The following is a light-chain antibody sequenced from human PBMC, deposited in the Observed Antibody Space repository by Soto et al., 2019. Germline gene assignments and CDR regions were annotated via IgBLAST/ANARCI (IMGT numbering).Light chain of an antibody. CDR3: QQYNSYSLT. Sequence: EIVMSQSAATMSVSPGERASLSCGASQSMGSNVAWYQQKPGQAPRLLIYGASTRATGIPARFSGSGSGTEFTLTISSLQPDDFATYYCQQYNSYSLTFGQGTKV. CDR1: QSMGSN. V-gene: IGKV3-15*01. J-gene: IGKJ1*01. CDR2: GAS.